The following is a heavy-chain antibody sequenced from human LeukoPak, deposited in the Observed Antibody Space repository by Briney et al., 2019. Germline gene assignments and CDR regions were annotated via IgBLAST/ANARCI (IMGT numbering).Heavy chain of an antibody. Sequence: PSETLSLTCAVYGGSFSGYYWSWIRQPPGKGLEWIGEINHSGSTNYNPSLKSRVTISVDTSKNQFSLKLSSVTAADTAVYYCAHSSGWQTDYWGQGTLVTVSS. CDR3: AHSSGWQTDY. CDR1: GGSFSGYY. V-gene: IGHV4-34*01. CDR2: INHSGST. J-gene: IGHJ4*02. D-gene: IGHD6-19*01.